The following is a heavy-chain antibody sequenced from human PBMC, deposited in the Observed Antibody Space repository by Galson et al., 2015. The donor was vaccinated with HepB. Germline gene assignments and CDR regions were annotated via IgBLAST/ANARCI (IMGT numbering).Heavy chain of an antibody. Sequence: SLRLSCAASGFTFSSYSMNWVRQAPGKGLEWVSSISSSSSYIYYADSVKGRFTISRDNAKDSLYLQMNSLRAEDTAVYYCARGGLDSYCSSTSCRYYYYMDVWGKGTTVTVSS. CDR3: ARGGLDSYCSSTSCRYYYYMDV. V-gene: IGHV3-21*01. CDR2: ISSSSSYI. CDR1: GFTFSSYS. D-gene: IGHD2-2*01. J-gene: IGHJ6*03.